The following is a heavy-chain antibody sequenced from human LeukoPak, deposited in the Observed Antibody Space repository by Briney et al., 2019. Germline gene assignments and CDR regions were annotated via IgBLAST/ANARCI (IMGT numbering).Heavy chain of an antibody. Sequence: GGSLRLSCAASGFTFSSYAMSWVRQAPGKGLEWVSAIGGSGGSTYYADSVKGRFTISRDNSKNTLYLQMNSLRAEDTAVYYCAKVPYSGSYLFFDYWGQGTLVTVSS. D-gene: IGHD1-26*01. CDR1: GFTFSSYA. J-gene: IGHJ4*02. V-gene: IGHV3-23*01. CDR2: IGGSGGST. CDR3: AKVPYSGSYLFFDY.